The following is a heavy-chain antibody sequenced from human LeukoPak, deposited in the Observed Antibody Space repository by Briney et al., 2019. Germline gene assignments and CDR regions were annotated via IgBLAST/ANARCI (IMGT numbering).Heavy chain of an antibody. V-gene: IGHV4-34*01. D-gene: IGHD3-22*01. J-gene: IGHJ1*01. CDR2: INHSGST. CDR3: ARSQHSSRYYRH. Sequence: SETLSLTCAVYGGSFSGYYWSWIRQPPGKGLEWIGEINHSGSTNYNPSLKSRVTISVDTSKNQFSLKLSSVTAADTAVYYCARSQHSSRYYRHWGQGTLVTVSS. CDR1: GGSFSGYY.